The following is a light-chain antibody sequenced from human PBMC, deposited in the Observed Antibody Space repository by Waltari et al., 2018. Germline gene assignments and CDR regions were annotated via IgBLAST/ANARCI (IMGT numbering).Light chain of an antibody. CDR2: FDS. V-gene: IGLV3-21*04. CDR1: SSAPNG. J-gene: IGLJ2*01. Sequence: SYVLPQPPSVSVAPGMTARLSGRGTSSAPNGVQWYQHKPGQAPVLVILFDSDRPSGIPERFSGSNSGNTATLTISRVEAGDEADYYCQVWDSSRNVVFGGGTKLTVL. CDR3: QVWDSSRNVV.